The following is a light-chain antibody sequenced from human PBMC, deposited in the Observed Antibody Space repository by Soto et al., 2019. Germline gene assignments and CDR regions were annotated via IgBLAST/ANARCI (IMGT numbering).Light chain of an antibody. V-gene: IGLV1-47*02. J-gene: IGLJ2*01. Sequence: QSVLTQPPSASGTPGQRVTIPCSGSRSNIGSNFAFWYQQLPGTAPKLLIYSNDQRPSGVSDRFSGSKSGTSVSLAISGLRSEDGAHYYCAAWDDSLSGLVFGGGTKVTVL. CDR3: AAWDDSLSGLV. CDR1: RSNIGSNF. CDR2: SND.